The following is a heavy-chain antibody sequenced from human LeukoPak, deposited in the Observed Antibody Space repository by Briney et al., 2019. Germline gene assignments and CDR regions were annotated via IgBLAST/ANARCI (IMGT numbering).Heavy chain of an antibody. V-gene: IGHV3-48*01. J-gene: IGHJ4*02. CDR2: ISSSSSTI. CDR1: GLTFSSYS. CDR3: ASIAAAGLDY. Sequence: GGSLRLSCAASGLTFSSYSMNWVRQAPGKGLEWVSYISSSSSTIYYADSVKGRFTISRDNAKNSLYLQMNSLRAEDTAVYYCASIAAAGLDYWGQGTLVTVSS. D-gene: IGHD6-13*01.